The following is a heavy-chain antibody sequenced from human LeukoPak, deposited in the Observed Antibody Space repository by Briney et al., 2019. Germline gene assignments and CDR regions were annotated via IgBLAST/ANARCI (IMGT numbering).Heavy chain of an antibody. CDR2: ISTYNGNT. Sequence: ASVKVSCKASGYTFTSYGISWVRQAPGQGPEWMGWISTYNGNTHYAQKLQGRVTMTTDTSTSTAYMELRNVRSADTAVYYCAREIAVAATGHFDYWGQGTLVTVSS. D-gene: IGHD6-19*01. CDR3: AREIAVAATGHFDY. V-gene: IGHV1-18*01. J-gene: IGHJ4*02. CDR1: GYTFTSYG.